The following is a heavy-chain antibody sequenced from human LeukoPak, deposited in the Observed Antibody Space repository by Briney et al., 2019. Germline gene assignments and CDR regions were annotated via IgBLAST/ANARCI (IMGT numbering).Heavy chain of an antibody. D-gene: IGHD2-2*01. Sequence: AASVKVSCKASGYTSTGYYMHWVRQAPGQGLEWMGWINPNSGGTNYAQKFHGRVTMTRDTSINTAYMELNGLRSDDTAVYYCARGDVIVVLPVVPEYYFDYWGQGTLVTVSS. J-gene: IGHJ4*02. CDR2: INPNSGGT. CDR3: ARGDVIVVLPVVPEYYFDY. V-gene: IGHV1-2*02. CDR1: GYTSTGYY.